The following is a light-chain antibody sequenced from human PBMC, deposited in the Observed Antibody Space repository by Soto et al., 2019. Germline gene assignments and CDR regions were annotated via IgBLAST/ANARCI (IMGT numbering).Light chain of an antibody. CDR3: QSYDSSLSGSV. Sequence: QSVLTQSPSVSGAPGQRVTISCTGSSSNIGAGYDVHWYQQLPGTAPKLLIYDNTNRPSGVPDRFSGSKSGTSASLAITGLQAEDEAEYYCQSYDSSLSGSVFGGGTQLNVL. J-gene: IGLJ7*01. CDR2: DNT. CDR1: SSNIGAGYD. V-gene: IGLV1-40*01.